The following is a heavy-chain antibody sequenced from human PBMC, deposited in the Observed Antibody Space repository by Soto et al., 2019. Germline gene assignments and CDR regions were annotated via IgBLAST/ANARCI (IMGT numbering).Heavy chain of an antibody. J-gene: IGHJ3*02. D-gene: IGHD3-22*01. Sequence: QLQLQESGSGLVKPSQTLSLTCAVSGGSISSGGYSWSWIRQPPGKGLEWIGYIYHSGSTYYNPSLKSRVTISVDRSKNQFSLKLSSVTAADTAVYYCARYMIVGNRGAFDIWGQGTMVTVSS. CDR1: GGSISSGGYS. CDR3: ARYMIVGNRGAFDI. V-gene: IGHV4-30-2*01. CDR2: IYHSGST.